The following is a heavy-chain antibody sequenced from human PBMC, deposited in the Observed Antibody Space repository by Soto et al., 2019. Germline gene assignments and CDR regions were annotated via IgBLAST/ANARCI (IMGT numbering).Heavy chain of an antibody. V-gene: IGHV3-30*09. CDR3: ARGAWDSYDAVNV. D-gene: IGHD3-22*01. J-gene: IGHJ6*02. Sequence: VQLVESGGGEVQPGRSLRLSCAASGFKYTDFALQWVRQAPGQGLDWVAIISYYGSDKYYADSVKGRCVISRANPKNTLYLEMNSLRPEDTAVYFGARGAWDSYDAVNVWGQGTTVTVFS. CDR1: GFKYTDFA. CDR2: ISYYGSDK.